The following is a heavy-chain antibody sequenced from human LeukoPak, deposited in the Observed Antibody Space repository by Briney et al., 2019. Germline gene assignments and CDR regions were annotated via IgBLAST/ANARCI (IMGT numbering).Heavy chain of an antibody. CDR1: GYTFTGYY. J-gene: IGHJ6*02. CDR3: AKGMDV. CDR2: IIPILGIA. Sequence: ASVKVSCKASGYTFTGYYMHWVRQAPGQGLEWMGRIIPILGIANYAQKFQGRVTITADKSTSTAYMELSSLRSGDTAVYYCAKGMDVWGQGTTVTVSS. V-gene: IGHV1-69*02.